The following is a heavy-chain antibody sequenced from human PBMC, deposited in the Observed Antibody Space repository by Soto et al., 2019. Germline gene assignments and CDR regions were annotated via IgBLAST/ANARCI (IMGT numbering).Heavy chain of an antibody. V-gene: IGHV1-69*01. CDR1: GGTFSSYA. CDR2: IIPIFGTA. D-gene: IGHD4-4*01. CDR3: ARGGYSNFYYYYYGMDV. J-gene: IGHJ6*02. Sequence: QVQLVQSGAEVKKPGSSVKVSCKASGGTFSSYAISWVRQAPGQGLEWMGGIIPIFGTANYAQKFQGRVTITADESTSTAYMELSSLRSEDTAVYYCARGGYSNFYYYYYGMDVWCQGTTVTVSS.